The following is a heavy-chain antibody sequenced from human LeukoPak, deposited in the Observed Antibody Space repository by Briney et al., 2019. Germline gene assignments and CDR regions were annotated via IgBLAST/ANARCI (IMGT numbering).Heavy chain of an antibody. V-gene: IGHV3-23*01. CDR3: AKGTVTPAGYYYYGMDV. J-gene: IGHJ6*02. D-gene: IGHD4-17*01. CDR1: GFTFSSYG. Sequence: GGSLRLSCAASGFTFSSYGMTWVRQAPGKGLEWVSSISGSGDYTYYADSVEGRFTISRDNSKNTLYLQMNSLRAEDTAVYYCAKGTVTPAGYYYYGMDVWGQGTTVTVSS. CDR2: ISGSGDYT.